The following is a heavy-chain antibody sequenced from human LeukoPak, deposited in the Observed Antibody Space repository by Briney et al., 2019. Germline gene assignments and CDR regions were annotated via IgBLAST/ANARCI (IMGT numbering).Heavy chain of an antibody. CDR2: LSSNGRNT. D-gene: IGHD3-3*01. Sequence: GGSLRLSCSASGFTFSSYAIHWVRQAPGKGLECVSALSSNGRNTYYADSLKGRFTISRDNSNNTLSLEMSSVGTEDAAVYYCVRFSSSRGFDYWGQGTLVTVSS. V-gene: IGHV3-64D*06. CDR3: VRFSSSRGFDY. J-gene: IGHJ4*02. CDR1: GFTFSSYA.